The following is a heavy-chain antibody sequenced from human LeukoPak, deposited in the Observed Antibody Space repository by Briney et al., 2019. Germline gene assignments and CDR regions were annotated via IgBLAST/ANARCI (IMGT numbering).Heavy chain of an antibody. CDR2: IYYSGST. V-gene: IGHV4-31*03. CDR1: GGSISSGGYY. J-gene: IGHJ6*03. CDR3: ARVLRMPFYYYYMDV. D-gene: IGHD2-2*01. Sequence: SETLSLTCTVSGGSISSGGYYWSWIRQHPGKGLEWIGYIYYSGSTYYNPSLKSRVTISVDTSKNQFSLKLSSVTAADTAVYYCARVLRMPFYYYYMDVWGKGTTVTVSS.